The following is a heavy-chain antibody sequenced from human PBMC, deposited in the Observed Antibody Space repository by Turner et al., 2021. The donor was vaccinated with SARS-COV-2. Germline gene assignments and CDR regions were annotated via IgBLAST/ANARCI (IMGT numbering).Heavy chain of an antibody. CDR3: ARHDSRITNIIVVPRNWFDP. J-gene: IGHJ5*02. V-gene: IGHV4-39*01. CDR2: INYSGLT. CDR1: GASIGSSRNY. D-gene: IGHD3-22*01. Sequence: QLQLQESGPGLVKASETLSLTCPVSGASIGSSRNYWGWIRQPPGKGLEWIGSINYSGLTYYKSSLKSRVTISVDTSKNQISLKLSTVTAADTAKYYCARHDSRITNIIVVPRNWFDPWGQGTLVTVSS.